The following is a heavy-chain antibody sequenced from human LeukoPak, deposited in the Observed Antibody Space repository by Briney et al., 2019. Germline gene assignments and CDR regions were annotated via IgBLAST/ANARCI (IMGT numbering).Heavy chain of an antibody. CDR2: INEDGSEK. J-gene: IGHJ6*02. Sequence: GGSLRLSCAASGFSISRYWMSWVRQAPGKGLEWVANINEDGSEKYYLDSVKGRFTISRDNAKKSLYVQMNSLRAEDTAIYYCTIAYGMDVWGQGTTVTVSS. V-gene: IGHV3-7*03. CDR3: TIAYGMDV. D-gene: IGHD3-10*01. CDR1: GFSISRYW.